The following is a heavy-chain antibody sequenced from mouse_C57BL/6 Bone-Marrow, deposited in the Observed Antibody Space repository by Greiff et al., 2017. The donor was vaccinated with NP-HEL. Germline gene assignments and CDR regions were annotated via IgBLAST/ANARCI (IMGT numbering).Heavy chain of an antibody. Sequence: QVQLQQSGPELVKPGASVKISCKASGYAFSSSWMNWVKQRPGKGLEWIGRIYPGDGDTNYNGKFKGKATLTADKSSSTAYMQLSSLTSEDSAVYFCARRDYYFDVWGTGTTVTVSS. CDR1: GYAFSSSW. D-gene: IGHD2-4*01. J-gene: IGHJ1*03. CDR2: IYPGDGDT. V-gene: IGHV1-82*01. CDR3: ARRDYYFDV.